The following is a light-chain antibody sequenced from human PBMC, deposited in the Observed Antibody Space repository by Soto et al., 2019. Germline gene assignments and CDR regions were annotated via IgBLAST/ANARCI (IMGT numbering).Light chain of an antibody. CDR3: ATWDDSLNARGV. J-gene: IGLJ3*02. CDR1: SSNIGAAYD. CDR2: GNS. Sequence: QSVLTQPPSVSGAPGQRVTISCTGSSSNIGAAYDVHWYQQLPGTAPKLLIYGNSNRPSGVPDRFSGSKSGTSASLAISGLQSEDEADYYCATWDDSLNARGVFGGGTQLTVL. V-gene: IGLV1-40*01.